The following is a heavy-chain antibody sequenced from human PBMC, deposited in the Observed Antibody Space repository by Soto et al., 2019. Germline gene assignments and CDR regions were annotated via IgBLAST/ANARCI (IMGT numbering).Heavy chain of an antibody. CDR1: GYRFTSYW. Sequence: GESLKISCNASGYRFTSYWICWVRQMPWKGLEWMGIIYPSDSDTAYSPSFQGQVRISADKSISTAYLQWGSLKASDTAIYYCARHRPFTNGWYALDYWGQGTLVTVSS. CDR3: ARHRPFTNGWYALDY. D-gene: IGHD6-19*01. CDR2: IYPSDSDT. J-gene: IGHJ4*02. V-gene: IGHV5-51*01.